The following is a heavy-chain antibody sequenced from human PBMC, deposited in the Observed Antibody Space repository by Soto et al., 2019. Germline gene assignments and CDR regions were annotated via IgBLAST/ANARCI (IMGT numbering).Heavy chain of an antibody. CDR1: GFTFSSYA. V-gene: IGHV3-30-3*01. Sequence: PGGSLRLSCAASGFTFSSYAMHWVRHAPGKGLEWVAVISYDGSNKYYADFVKGRFTISRDNSKNTLYLQMNSLRAEDTAVYYCARGPVGATRAYFDYWGQGTLVTVSS. J-gene: IGHJ4*02. D-gene: IGHD1-26*01. CDR2: ISYDGSNK. CDR3: ARGPVGATRAYFDY.